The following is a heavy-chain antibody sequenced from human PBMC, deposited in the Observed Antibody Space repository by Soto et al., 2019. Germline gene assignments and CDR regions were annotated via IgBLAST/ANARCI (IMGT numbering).Heavy chain of an antibody. D-gene: IGHD5-18*01. CDR2: IYQSGSA. Sequence: PSETLSLTCTVSGGSITGDVYSWIWFRQPPGKGLEWISYIYQSGSAYYNPSLKGRVTTSVDKSKNQFSLKLNSLTAADTAVYYCARDSDTAAGSGMDVWGQGTTVTVSS. V-gene: IGHV4-30-2*01. J-gene: IGHJ6*02. CDR1: GGSITGDVYS. CDR3: ARDSDTAAGSGMDV.